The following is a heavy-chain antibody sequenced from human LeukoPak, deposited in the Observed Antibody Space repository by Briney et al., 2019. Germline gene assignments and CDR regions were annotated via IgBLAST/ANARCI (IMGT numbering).Heavy chain of an antibody. J-gene: IGHJ4*02. CDR1: GFTSSNYE. Sequence: GGSLRLSCAASGFTSSNYEMNWVRQAPGKGLEWVSYISNSGSTIYYADSVKGRFTISRDNSKNTLYLQMNSLRAEDTAVYYCAKPKYYYDSSGYFDYWGQGTLVTVSS. CDR2: ISNSGSTI. D-gene: IGHD3-22*01. V-gene: IGHV3-48*03. CDR3: AKPKYYYDSSGYFDY.